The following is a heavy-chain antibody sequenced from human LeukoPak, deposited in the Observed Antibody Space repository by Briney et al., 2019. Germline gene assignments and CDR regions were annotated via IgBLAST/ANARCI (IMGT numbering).Heavy chain of an antibody. CDR3: AKYPASGGYFDY. V-gene: IGHV3-23*01. Sequence: GGSLRLSCAASGFTFSTYSMSWVRLAPGKGLEWVSGISGSGANTYYADSVKGRFTISRDNSKNTLYLQMNSLRAEDTAVFYCAKYPASGGYFDYWGQGALVTVSS. J-gene: IGHJ4*02. D-gene: IGHD6-13*01. CDR2: ISGSGANT. CDR1: GFTFSTYS.